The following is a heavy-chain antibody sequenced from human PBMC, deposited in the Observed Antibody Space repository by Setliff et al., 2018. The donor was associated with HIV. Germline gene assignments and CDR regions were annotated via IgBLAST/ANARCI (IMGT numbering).Heavy chain of an antibody. V-gene: IGHV1-46*01. D-gene: IGHD3-10*01. CDR2: INPSGGST. J-gene: IGHJ5*01. CDR1: GYSFTDYG. Sequence: GASVKVSCKASGYSFTDYGISWVRQAPGQGLEWMGIINPSGGSTTYAQKFQGRVTMTRDTSTSTVYMELSSLRSEDTAVYYCARRGVPQQIDLDSWGHGTLVTVSS. CDR3: ARRGVPQQIDLDS.